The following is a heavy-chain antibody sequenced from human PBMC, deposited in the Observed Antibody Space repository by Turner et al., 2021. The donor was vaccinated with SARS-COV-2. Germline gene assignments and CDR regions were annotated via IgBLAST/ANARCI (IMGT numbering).Heavy chain of an antibody. Sequence: VQLVESGGGVVQPGRSLRLSCAASGFTFSPYSMNWVRQAPGKGLEWVSYISSSSSTIFYADSVKGRFTISRDNAKNSLYLQMNSLRAEDTAVYYCARDRDYGDYGVYYYGLDVWGQGTTVTVSS. D-gene: IGHD4-17*01. CDR1: GFTFSPYS. CDR2: ISSSSSTI. J-gene: IGHJ6*02. V-gene: IGHV3-48*01. CDR3: ARDRDYGDYGVYYYGLDV.